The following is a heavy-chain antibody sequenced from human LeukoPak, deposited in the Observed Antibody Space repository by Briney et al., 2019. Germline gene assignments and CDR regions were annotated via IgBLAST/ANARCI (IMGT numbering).Heavy chain of an antibody. D-gene: IGHD3-3*01. Sequence: SETLSLTCTVSGGSISSYYWSWIRQPPGTGLEWVGYIYYSGSTTSSPSLKSRLTISVDTSKDQFSLKLRSVTAADTAVYYCARVLPDVLRFLEWSTFFDYWGQGTLVTVSS. V-gene: IGHV4-59*01. CDR3: ARVLPDVLRFLEWSTFFDY. J-gene: IGHJ4*02. CDR1: GGSISSYY. CDR2: IYYSGST.